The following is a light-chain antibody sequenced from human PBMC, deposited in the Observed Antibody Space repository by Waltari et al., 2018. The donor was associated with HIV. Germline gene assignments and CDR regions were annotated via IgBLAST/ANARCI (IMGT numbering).Light chain of an antibody. CDR3: QQSYTTPYT. CDR2: AAS. Sequence: DIQMTQSPSSLSASVGDRVTITFRASQSISSYLNWYQQKQEKAPRVLIYAASNLQSAVPSRFCGSGSGTEFTLTISSLQAEDFATYYCQQSYTTPYTFGQGTKLEI. V-gene: IGKV1-39*01. J-gene: IGKJ2*01. CDR1: QSISSY.